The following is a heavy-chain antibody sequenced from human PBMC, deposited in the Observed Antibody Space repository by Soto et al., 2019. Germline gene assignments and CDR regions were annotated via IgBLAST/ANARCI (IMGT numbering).Heavy chain of an antibody. CDR3: GRGLSSWSYVSGAFDI. V-gene: IGHV1-69*01. D-gene: IGHD1-26*01. Sequence: QVQLVQSGAEVKKPGSSVKVSCKASGGTFSSYAISWVRQAPGQGLEWMGGIIPIFGTANYAQKFQGRVTITADESTSTAYMELSSLRSEDTAEYYWGRGLSSWSYVSGAFDIWGQGTMVTVSS. CDR1: GGTFSSYA. J-gene: IGHJ3*02. CDR2: IIPIFGTA.